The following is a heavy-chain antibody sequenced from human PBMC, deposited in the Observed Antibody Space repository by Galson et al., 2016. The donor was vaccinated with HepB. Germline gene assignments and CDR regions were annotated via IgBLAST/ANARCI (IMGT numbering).Heavy chain of an antibody. J-gene: IGHJ4*02. D-gene: IGHD5-12*01. CDR2: ISWNSGII. CDR3: AKDRDEFSGYEY. CDR1: GFTYADYA. Sequence: SLRLSCAASGFTYADYAMHWVRQAPGKGLEYVSGISWNSGIIAYADSVKGRFTIFRDNPKHSLYLQMDSLRVDDTALYYCAKDRDEFSGYEYWGQGTLVTVFS. V-gene: IGHV3-9*01.